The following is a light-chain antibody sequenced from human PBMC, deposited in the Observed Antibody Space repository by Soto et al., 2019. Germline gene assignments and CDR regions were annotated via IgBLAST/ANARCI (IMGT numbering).Light chain of an antibody. CDR3: QQYKSYSSRT. CDR1: QTISNW. CDR2: DAS. Sequence: DVQMTQSPSTLSASVGDRVTITCRASQTISNWLAWYQQRPGKAPQLLISDASRLESGVPSRFSGSGSGTEFTLTISSLQPDDSATYYCQQYKSYSSRTFGQGTKVDIK. V-gene: IGKV1-5*01. J-gene: IGKJ1*01.